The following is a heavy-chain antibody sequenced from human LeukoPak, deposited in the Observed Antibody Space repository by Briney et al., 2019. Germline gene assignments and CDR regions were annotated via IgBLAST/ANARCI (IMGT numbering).Heavy chain of an antibody. CDR1: GFTFSSYG. V-gene: IGHV3-23*01. CDR3: ARDLGDYGDCYDY. D-gene: IGHD4-17*01. Sequence: GGSLRLSCAASGFTFSSYGMSWVRQAPGKGLEWVSAISGSGGSTYYADSVKGRFTISRDNSKNTLYLQMNSLRAEDTAVYYCARDLGDYGDCYDYWGQGTLVTVSS. CDR2: ISGSGGST. J-gene: IGHJ4*02.